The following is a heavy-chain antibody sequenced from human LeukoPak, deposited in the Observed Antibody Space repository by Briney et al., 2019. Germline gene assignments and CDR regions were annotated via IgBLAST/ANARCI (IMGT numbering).Heavy chain of an antibody. V-gene: IGHV5-51*01. J-gene: IGHJ4*02. Sequence: GESLKISCKGSGYSFTSYWIGWVRQMPGKGLEWMGIIYPGDSDTRYSPSFQGQVTISADKSISTAYLQWSSLKASDTAMYYCARSLGYCSSTSCFFDYWGQGTLVTVSS. CDR2: IYPGDSDT. CDR3: ARSLGYCSSTSCFFDY. CDR1: GYSFTSYW. D-gene: IGHD2-2*01.